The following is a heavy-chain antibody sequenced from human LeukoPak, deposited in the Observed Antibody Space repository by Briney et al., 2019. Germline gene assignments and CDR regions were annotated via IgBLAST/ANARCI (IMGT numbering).Heavy chain of an antibody. CDR3: ARHSSYSSGWYSDY. D-gene: IGHD6-19*01. V-gene: IGHV5-51*01. CDR1: GYTFTSYW. J-gene: IGHJ4*02. CDR2: IYPGDSDT. Sequence: GESLKISCKVSGYTFTSYWIGWVRQMPGKGLEWMGIIYPGDSDTRYSPSFQGQVTISADKSITTAYLQWSSLKASDTAMYYCARHSSYSSGWYSDYWGQGSLVTVSS.